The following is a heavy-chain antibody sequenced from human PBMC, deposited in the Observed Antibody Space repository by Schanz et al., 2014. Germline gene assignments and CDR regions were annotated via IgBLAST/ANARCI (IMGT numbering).Heavy chain of an antibody. Sequence: EVQLVESGGELIQPGGSLRLSCEASGFTFSRYWMHWVRQAPGKGLEWVSRLNFDETYTSYADSVKGRFTISRDNAKNTVYLQMTSLRVEDTAVYYCARGGADSAMAHEYWGRGTLVTVS. D-gene: IGHD5-18*01. CDR3: ARGGADSAMAHEY. V-gene: IGHV3-74*01. CDR1: GFTFSRYW. CDR2: LNFDETYT. J-gene: IGHJ4*02.